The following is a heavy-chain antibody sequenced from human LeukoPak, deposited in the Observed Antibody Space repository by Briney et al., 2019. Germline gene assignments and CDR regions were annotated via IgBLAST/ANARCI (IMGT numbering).Heavy chain of an antibody. Sequence: SETLSLTCTVSGGSISSYYWSWIRQPPGKGLEWIGYIYYSGSTNYNPSLKSRVTISVDTSKNQFSLKLSSVTAADTAVYYCARERAQYCSSTSCDKGGLYWFDPWGQGTLVTVSS. CDR1: GGSISSYY. V-gene: IGHV4-59*12. D-gene: IGHD2-2*02. CDR3: ARERAQYCSSTSCDKGGLYWFDP. CDR2: IYYSGST. J-gene: IGHJ5*02.